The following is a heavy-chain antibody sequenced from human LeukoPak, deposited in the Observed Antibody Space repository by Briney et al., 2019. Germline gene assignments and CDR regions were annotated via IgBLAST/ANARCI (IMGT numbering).Heavy chain of an antibody. CDR2: IITVFGTA. V-gene: IGHV1-69*05. Sequence: ASVKVSCKASGGTFSSYAISWVRQAPGQGLEWMGGIITVFGTANYAQKFQGRVTITTDESTSTAYMELSSLRSEDTAVYYCARWLTGYYYYYMDVWGKGTTVTVSS. CDR1: GGTFSSYA. CDR3: ARWLTGYYYYYMDV. D-gene: IGHD3-10*01. J-gene: IGHJ6*03.